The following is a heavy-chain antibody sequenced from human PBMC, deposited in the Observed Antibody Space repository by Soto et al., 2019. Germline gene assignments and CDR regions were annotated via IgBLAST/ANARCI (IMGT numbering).Heavy chain of an antibody. Sequence: TASGFTFSRHAMTWVRQAPGKGLEWVSGLSDSGGSIYYADSVKGRFTISRDNSMNTLYLQMNTLRAEDTAIYYCEKVSSSWYAGFFDLWGQGTLVTVSS. V-gene: IGHV3-23*01. CDR1: GFTFSRHA. CDR2: LSDSGGSI. J-gene: IGHJ4*02. CDR3: EKVSSSWYAGFFDL. D-gene: IGHD6-13*01.